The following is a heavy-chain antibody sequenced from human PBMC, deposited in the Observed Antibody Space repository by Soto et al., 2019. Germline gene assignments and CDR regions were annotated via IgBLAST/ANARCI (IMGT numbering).Heavy chain of an antibody. Sequence: QVQLVESGGGVVQPGRSLRLSCAASGFTFSSYAMHWVRQAPGKGLEWVAVISYDGSNKYYADTVKGRFTISRDNSKNTLYLQMNSLRAEDTAVYFCARSSGPHGPFEYWGQGTLVTVSS. V-gene: IGHV3-30-3*01. CDR2: ISYDGSNK. CDR3: ARSSGPHGPFEY. D-gene: IGHD6-19*01. CDR1: GFTFSSYA. J-gene: IGHJ4*02.